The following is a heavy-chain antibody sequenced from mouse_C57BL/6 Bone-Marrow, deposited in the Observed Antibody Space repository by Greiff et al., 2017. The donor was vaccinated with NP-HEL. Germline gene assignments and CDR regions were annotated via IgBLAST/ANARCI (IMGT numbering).Heavy chain of an antibody. CDR3: ARRRILLFYFDY. CDR1: GYSFTSGYY. CDR2: ISYDGSN. J-gene: IGHJ2*01. V-gene: IGHV3-6*01. Sequence: EVKLQESGPGLVKPSQSLSLSCSVTGYSFTSGYYWYWIRQSPGNKLEWMGYISYDGSNNYNPSLKNRISITRDTSKNQFFLKLNYVTTEDTATYYWARRRILLFYFDYWGQGTTLTVSS. D-gene: IGHD1-1*01.